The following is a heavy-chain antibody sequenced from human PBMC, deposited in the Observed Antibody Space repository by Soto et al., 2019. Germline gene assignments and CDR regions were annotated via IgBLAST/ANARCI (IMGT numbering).Heavy chain of an antibody. CDR3: ATRPRNYDDSSGDDGFAI. V-gene: IGHV1-2*02. Sequence: QVQLVQSGAEVKKPGASVKDSCKASGYTFTGYYMHWLRQAPGQGLEWMGWINPNSGGTNYAQKYQGSVTMTKDTTNSPAWMAVSRPRSDAADVYYRATRPRNYDDSSGDDGFAIWGKETMVAVAS. CDR2: INPNSGGT. J-gene: IGHJ3*02. D-gene: IGHD3-22*01. CDR1: GYTFTGYY.